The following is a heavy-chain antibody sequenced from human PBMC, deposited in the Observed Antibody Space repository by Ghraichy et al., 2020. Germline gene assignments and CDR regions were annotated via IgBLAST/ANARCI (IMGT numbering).Heavy chain of an antibody. CDR3: ARVGAFCSSTSCYGRRPHPFDY. CDR2: INHSGST. CDR1: GGSFSGYY. V-gene: IGHV4-34*01. D-gene: IGHD2-2*01. J-gene: IGHJ4*02. Sequence: SETLSLTCAVYGGSFSGYYWSWIRQPPGKGLEWIGEINHSGSTNYNPSLKSRVTISVDTSKNQFSLKLSSVTAADTAVYYCARVGAFCSSTSCYGRRPHPFDYWGQGTLVTVSS.